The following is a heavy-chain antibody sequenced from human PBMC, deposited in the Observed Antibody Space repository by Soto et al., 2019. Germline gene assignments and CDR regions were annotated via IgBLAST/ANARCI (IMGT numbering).Heavy chain of an antibody. J-gene: IGHJ6*03. Sequence: QVQLVQSGAEVKKPGASVKVSCKASGYTFTSYDINWVRQATGQGLEWMGWMNPNSGNTGYAQKLQGRVTMTRNTSISTAYMELSSLRSEDTAVYYCARCASCYDYYYYMDVWGKGTTVTVSS. V-gene: IGHV1-8*01. CDR1: GYTFTSYD. CDR3: ARCASCYDYYYYMDV. CDR2: MNPNSGNT. D-gene: IGHD2-2*01.